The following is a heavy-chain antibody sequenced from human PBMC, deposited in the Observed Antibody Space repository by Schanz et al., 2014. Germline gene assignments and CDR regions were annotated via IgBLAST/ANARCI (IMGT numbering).Heavy chain of an antibody. J-gene: IGHJ4*02. CDR3: ARDAVTSVLTPGFYY. CDR1: GFTFSSYA. CDR2: ITRQGTT. D-gene: IGHD4-17*01. Sequence: EVQLLESGGGLVQPGGSLRLSCVASGFTFSSYAMSWVRQAPGKGLEWVSGITRQGTTYYADFVKGRFSISRDLSSNTLYLQMNSLRVEDTAVYYCARDAVTSVLTPGFYYWGQGTLXIVSS. V-gene: IGHV3-23*01.